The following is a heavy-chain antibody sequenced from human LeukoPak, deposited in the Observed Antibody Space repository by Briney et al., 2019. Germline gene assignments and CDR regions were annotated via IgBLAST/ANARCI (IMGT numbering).Heavy chain of an antibody. CDR3: ARGGMGSGGFDY. CDR1: GGSFSGYY. J-gene: IGHJ4*02. Sequence: SETLSLTCVVYGGSFSGYYWSWIRQPPGKGLEWIGEINHSGSTNYNPSLKSRVTISVDTSKNQFSLKLSSVTAADTAVYYCARGGMGSGGFDYWGQGTLVTVSS. CDR2: INHSGST. D-gene: IGHD3-10*01. V-gene: IGHV4-34*01.